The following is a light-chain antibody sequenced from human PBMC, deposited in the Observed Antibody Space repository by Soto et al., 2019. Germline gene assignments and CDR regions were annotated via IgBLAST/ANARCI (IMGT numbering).Light chain of an antibody. CDR2: DAS. Sequence: QMTQSPSTLAASVGDRVTITCRASENIKNWLAWYQQTPGKAPKVLISDASRLETGVPSRSSGSGYGTDFTLTITSLQTDDFGTYHCQQYDVHPKTFGQGTKVDNK. CDR1: ENIKNW. J-gene: IGKJ1*01. V-gene: IGKV1-5*01. CDR3: QQYDVHPKT.